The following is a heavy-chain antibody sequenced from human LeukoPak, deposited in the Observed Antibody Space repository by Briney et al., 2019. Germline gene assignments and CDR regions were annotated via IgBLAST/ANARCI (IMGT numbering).Heavy chain of an antibody. CDR3: ARWWLSGMDV. CDR2: ISSSSSYI. Sequence: GALRLSCAASGFTFTDYWMSWVRQAPGKGLEWVSSISSSSSYIYYADSVKGRFTISRDNAKNSLYLQMNSLRAEDTAVYYCARWWLSGMDVWGQGTTVTVSS. D-gene: IGHD2-15*01. J-gene: IGHJ6*02. CDR1: GFTFTDYW. V-gene: IGHV3-21*01.